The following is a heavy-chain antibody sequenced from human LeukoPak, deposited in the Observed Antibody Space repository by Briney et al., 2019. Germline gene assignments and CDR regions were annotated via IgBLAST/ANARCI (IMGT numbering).Heavy chain of an antibody. J-gene: IGHJ4*02. CDR2: ITGSGGAV. D-gene: IGHD2-15*01. CDR1: EFTFSSYD. CDR3: ARNEGGLDY. V-gene: IGHV3-48*03. Sequence: GGSLRLSCAASEFTFSSYDIIWVRQAPGKGLEWVSWITGSGGAVKYTDSVKGRFTISRDNAKKSVYLQMNSLRVEDTAVHYCARNEGGLDYWGQGSLVTVSS.